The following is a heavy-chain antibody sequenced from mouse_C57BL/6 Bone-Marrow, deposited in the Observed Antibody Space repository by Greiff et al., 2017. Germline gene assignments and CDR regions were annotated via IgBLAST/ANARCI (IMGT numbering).Heavy chain of an antibody. J-gene: IGHJ1*03. CDR1: GFTFSSYG. Sequence: EVHLVESGGDLVKPGGSLKLSCAASGFTFSSYGMSWVRQTPDKRLEWVATISSGGSYTYSPDSVKGRFTISSDNAKNTLYLQMSSLKSEETAMYYCARRGHYYGSRNWYFDVWGTGTTVTVSS. D-gene: IGHD1-1*01. CDR3: ARRGHYYGSRNWYFDV. V-gene: IGHV5-6*01. CDR2: ISSGGSYT.